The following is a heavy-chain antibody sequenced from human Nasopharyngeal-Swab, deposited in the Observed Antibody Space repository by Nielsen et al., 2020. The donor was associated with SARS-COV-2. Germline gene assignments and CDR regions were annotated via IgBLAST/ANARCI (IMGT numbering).Heavy chain of an antibody. J-gene: IGHJ3*02. CDR1: GYTFTSYY. Sequence: ASVKVSCKASGYTFTSYYMHWVRQAPGQGLEWMGWISAYNGNTNYAQKLQGRVTMTTDISTSTAFMELRSLRSDDTAVYYCARGFSGLSALLCSSTSCLDAFDIWGQGTMATVSS. CDR2: ISAYNGNT. V-gene: IGHV1-18*04. CDR3: ARGFSGLSALLCSSTSCLDAFDI. D-gene: IGHD2-2*01.